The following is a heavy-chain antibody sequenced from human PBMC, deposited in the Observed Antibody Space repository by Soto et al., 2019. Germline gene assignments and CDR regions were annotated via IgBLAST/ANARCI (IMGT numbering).Heavy chain of an antibody. V-gene: IGHV4-34*01. J-gene: IGHJ6*03. CDR1: GGSFSGYY. Sequence: SGTLSLTCAVYGGSFSGYYWSWIRQPPGKGLEWIGEINHSGSTNYNPSLKSRVTISVDTSKNQFSLKLSSVTAADTAVYYCARGYCSSTSCYASSYYYYYYMVVWGKGPTVTVS. CDR3: ARGYCSSTSCYASSYYYYYYMVV. D-gene: IGHD2-2*01. CDR2: INHSGST.